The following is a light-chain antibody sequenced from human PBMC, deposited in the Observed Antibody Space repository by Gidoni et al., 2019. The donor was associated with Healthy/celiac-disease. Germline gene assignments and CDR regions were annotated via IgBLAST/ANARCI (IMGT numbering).Light chain of an antibody. CDR1: QSVSSN. V-gene: IGKV3-15*01. J-gene: IGKJ1*01. CDR3: QQYNNWPWT. Sequence: EIVLTQSPATLSVSPGERATLPCRASQSVSSNLAWYKQKPGQAPRLLIYGASTRATGIPASFSGSGSGTEFTLTISSLQSENFAVYYCQQYNNWPWTFGQETKVEIK. CDR2: GAS.